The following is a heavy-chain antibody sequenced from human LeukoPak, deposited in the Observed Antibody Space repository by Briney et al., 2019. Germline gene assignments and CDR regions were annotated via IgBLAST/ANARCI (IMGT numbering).Heavy chain of an antibody. J-gene: IGHJ3*02. V-gene: IGHV1-69*13. Sequence: ASVTVSCTASGGTFSSYAISWVRQAPGQGLEWMGGFDPEDGETIYAQKFQGRVTITADESTSTAYMELSSLRSEDTAVYYCARSGPDAFDIWGQGTMVTVSS. CDR1: GGTFSSYA. CDR3: ARSGPDAFDI. CDR2: FDPEDGET. D-gene: IGHD5-12*01.